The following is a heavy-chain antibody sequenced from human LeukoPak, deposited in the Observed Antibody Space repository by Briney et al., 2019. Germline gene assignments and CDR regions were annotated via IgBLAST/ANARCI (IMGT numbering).Heavy chain of an antibody. Sequence: GGSLRLSCAASGFTVSSNYMSWVRQAPGKGLEWVSVIYSGGSTYYADSVKGRFTISRDNSKNTLYLQMNSLRAEDTAVYYCATDYGDNYYYYYGMDVWGQGTTVTVSS. CDR3: ATDYGDNYYYYYGMDV. V-gene: IGHV3-66*01. CDR2: IYSGGST. D-gene: IGHD4-17*01. CDR1: GFTVSSNY. J-gene: IGHJ6*02.